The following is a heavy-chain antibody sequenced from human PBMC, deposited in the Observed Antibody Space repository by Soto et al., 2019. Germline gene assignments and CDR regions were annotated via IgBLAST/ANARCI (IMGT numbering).Heavy chain of an antibody. CDR1: GNTHTIYF. CDR2: INSVSGGT. V-gene: IGHV1-2*02. Sequence: ASVKVSCKASGNTHTIYFIHWLRQARGQGLEWMGWINSVSGGTNYAHKFQGRVTMTRDTSTTTAFMELSGLRSDDTAVYFCARGGSYYAHWGQGTLVTVSS. J-gene: IGHJ4*02. CDR3: ARGGSYYAH. D-gene: IGHD3-10*01.